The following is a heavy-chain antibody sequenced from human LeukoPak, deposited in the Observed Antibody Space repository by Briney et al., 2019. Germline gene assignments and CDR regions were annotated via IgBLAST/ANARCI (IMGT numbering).Heavy chain of an antibody. Sequence: GGSLRLSCAASGFTFNIYSMNWVRQAPGKGLEWVSYISRSSTTIYYADSVKGRFTISRDNAKNSLYLQMNSLRAEDTAVYYCAREDYYYDSSGYYSQRRSNWFDPWGQGTLVTVSS. J-gene: IGHJ5*02. CDR3: AREDYYYDSSGYYSQRRSNWFDP. V-gene: IGHV3-48*01. CDR1: GFTFNIYS. D-gene: IGHD3-22*01. CDR2: ISRSSTTI.